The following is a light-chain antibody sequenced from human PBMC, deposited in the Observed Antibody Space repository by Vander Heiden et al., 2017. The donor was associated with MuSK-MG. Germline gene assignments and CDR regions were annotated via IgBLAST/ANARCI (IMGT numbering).Light chain of an antibody. CDR2: DVS. J-gene: IGLJ2*01. CDR1: SSDVGAYKH. V-gene: IGLV2-14*03. CDR3: SAYTSSSTPFVV. Sequence: HSALTQPASVPGSPVQSITISSTATSSDVGAYKHVTWYQQHPGKATKLMIYDVSNRPSGGSNRFSGSKSGNTASRTISGRQAEDEADYYCSAYTSSSTPFVVFGGGTKLTVL.